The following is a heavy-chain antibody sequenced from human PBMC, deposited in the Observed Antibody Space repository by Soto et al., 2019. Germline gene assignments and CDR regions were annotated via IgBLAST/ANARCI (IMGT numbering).Heavy chain of an antibody. V-gene: IGHV3-23*01. CDR1: GFTFSSYA. D-gene: IGHD6-19*01. Sequence: PGGSLRLSCAAPGFTFSSYATSWVRQAPGKGLEWVSAISGSGGSTYYADSVKGRFTISRDNSKNTLYLQMNSLRAEDTAVYYCAKEKGLAVAPPINWGQGTLVTVSS. J-gene: IGHJ4*02. CDR2: ISGSGGST. CDR3: AKEKGLAVAPPIN.